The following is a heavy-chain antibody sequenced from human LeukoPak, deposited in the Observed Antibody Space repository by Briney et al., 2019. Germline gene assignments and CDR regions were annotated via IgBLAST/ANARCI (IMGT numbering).Heavy chain of an antibody. J-gene: IGHJ2*01. CDR2: ISAYNGNT. V-gene: IGHV1-18*04. D-gene: IGHD6-6*01. Sequence: GASVKVSCKASGYTFTGYYMHWVRQAPGQGLEWMGWISAYNGNTNYAQKLQGRVTMTTDTSTSTAYMELRSLRSDDTAVYYCARPQGAAMYSSSSGWYFDLWGRGTLVTVSS. CDR3: ARPQGAAMYSSSSGWYFDL. CDR1: GYTFTGYY.